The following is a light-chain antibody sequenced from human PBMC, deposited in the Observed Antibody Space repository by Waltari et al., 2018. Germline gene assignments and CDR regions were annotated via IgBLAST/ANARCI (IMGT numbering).Light chain of an antibody. CDR2: GAS. V-gene: IGKV3-20*01. CDR3: QQYGSSPWT. Sequence: EIVLTQSPGTLSLSTGERATLSCRASQSVSSRNLAWYQQRPGQAPRLPSYGASNRATGIPDRISGSGSGTDFTLTISRLEPEDFAVYYCQQYGSSPWTFGQGTKVDIK. J-gene: IGKJ1*01. CDR1: QSVSSRN.